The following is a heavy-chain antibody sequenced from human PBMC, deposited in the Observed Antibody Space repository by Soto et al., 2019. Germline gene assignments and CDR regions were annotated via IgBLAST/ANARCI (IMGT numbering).Heavy chain of an antibody. J-gene: IGHJ6*02. CDR3: AKGEGYDFWSGFFSRERRTYGMDV. V-gene: IGHV3-23*01. D-gene: IGHD3-3*01. CDR2: ISGSGGST. Sequence: EVQLLESGGGLVQPGGSLRLSCAASGFTFSSYAMSWVRQAPGKGLEWVSAISGSGGSTYYADSVKGRFTISRDNSKNTLYLQMNSLRAEDTAVYYCAKGEGYDFWSGFFSRERRTYGMDVWGQGTTVTVSS. CDR1: GFTFSSYA.